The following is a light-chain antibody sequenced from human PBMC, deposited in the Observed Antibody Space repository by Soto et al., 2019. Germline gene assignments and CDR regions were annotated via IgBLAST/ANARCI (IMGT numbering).Light chain of an antibody. CDR2: DAS. CDR3: QQYKSYPKT. Sequence: DIPMTQSPSTLSASVGDRVTITCRASQSISSWLAWYQQIPGKAPKLLIYDASSLEGGVPSRFSGSGSGTEFTLTISSLQPVDFATYYCQQYKSYPKTFGQGTKVEIK. CDR1: QSISSW. V-gene: IGKV1-5*01. J-gene: IGKJ1*01.